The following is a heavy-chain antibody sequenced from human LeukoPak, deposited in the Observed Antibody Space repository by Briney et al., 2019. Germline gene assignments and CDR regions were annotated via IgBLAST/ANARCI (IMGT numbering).Heavy chain of an antibody. V-gene: IGHV3-48*01. CDR3: ARVFDY. J-gene: IGHJ4*02. CDR1: GFTFSSYD. CDR2: ISSSSSTI. Sequence: RPGGSLRLSCAASGFTFSSYDMNWVRQAPGRGLEWVSYISSSSSTIYYADSVKGRFTISRDNAKNSLFLQMNSLRAEDTAVYYCARVFDYWGQGPLVTVSS.